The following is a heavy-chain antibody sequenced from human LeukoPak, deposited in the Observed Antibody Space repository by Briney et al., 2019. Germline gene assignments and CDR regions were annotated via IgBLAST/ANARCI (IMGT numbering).Heavy chain of an antibody. CDR2: ISSSGSTI. Sequence: PGGSLRLSCAASGFTFSSYEMNWVRQAPGKGLEWVSYISSSGSTIYYADSVKGRFTISRDIAKNSLYLQMNSLRAEDTAVYYCARGQAGYSGYELRYWGQGTLVTVSS. CDR3: ARGQAGYSGYELRY. J-gene: IGHJ4*02. V-gene: IGHV3-48*03. D-gene: IGHD5-12*01. CDR1: GFTFSSYE.